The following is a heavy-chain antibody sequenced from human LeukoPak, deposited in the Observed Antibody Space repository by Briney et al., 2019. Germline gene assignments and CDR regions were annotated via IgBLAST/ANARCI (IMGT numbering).Heavy chain of an antibody. CDR1: GFTFSSYW. J-gene: IGHJ4*02. CDR2: IKQDGSEK. V-gene: IGHV3-7*03. CDR3: ARAGSVVVAATDFDY. D-gene: IGHD2-15*01. Sequence: GGSLRLSCAASGFTFSSYWMSWVRQAPGKGLEWVGHIKQDGSEKYYVDSVKGRFTISRDNAKNSLYLQMNSLRAEDTAVYYCARAGSVVVAATDFDYWGQGTLVTVSS.